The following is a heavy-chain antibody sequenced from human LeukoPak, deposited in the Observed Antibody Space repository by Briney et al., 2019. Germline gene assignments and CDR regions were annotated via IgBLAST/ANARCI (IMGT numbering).Heavy chain of an antibody. D-gene: IGHD6-13*01. V-gene: IGHV4-39*07. CDR2: IYSGGIT. CDR3: ARDLDSINWYGIPPGWFDP. J-gene: IGHJ5*02. CDR1: GGSISSTGSF. Sequence: PSETLSLTCTVSGGSISSTGSFWGWIRQPPGKGLEWIGSIYSGGITYYNPSLKSRVTISEDTSKNQFSLKLSSVTAADTAVYYCARDLDSINWYGIPPGWFDPWGQGTLVTVSS.